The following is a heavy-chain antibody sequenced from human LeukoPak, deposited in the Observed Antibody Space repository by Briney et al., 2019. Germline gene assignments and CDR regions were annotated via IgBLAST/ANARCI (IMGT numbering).Heavy chain of an antibody. CDR3: AKGAAYYYDSSGYYNY. CDR2: ISGSGGST. D-gene: IGHD3-22*01. V-gene: IGHV3-23*01. CDR1: GLTFSSYA. Sequence: GGSLRLSCAASGLTFSSYAMSWVRQAPGKGLEWVSAISGSGGSTYYADSVKGRFTISRDNSKNTLYLQMNSLRAEDTAVYYCAKGAAYYYDSSGYYNYWGQGTLVTASS. J-gene: IGHJ4*02.